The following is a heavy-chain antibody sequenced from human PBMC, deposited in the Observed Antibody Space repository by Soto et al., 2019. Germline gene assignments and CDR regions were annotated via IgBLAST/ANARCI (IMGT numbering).Heavy chain of an antibody. J-gene: IGHJ6*02. D-gene: IGHD3-22*01. Sequence: QLQLQESGSGLVKPSQTLSLTCAVSGGSISSGGYSWSWIRQPPGKGLEWIGYIYHSGSTYYNPSPKSRVTISVDRSKNPFSLKLSSVTAADTAVYYCARMDSSGMDVWGQGTTVTVSS. CDR3: ARMDSSGMDV. CDR2: IYHSGST. V-gene: IGHV4-30-2*01. CDR1: GGSISSGGYS.